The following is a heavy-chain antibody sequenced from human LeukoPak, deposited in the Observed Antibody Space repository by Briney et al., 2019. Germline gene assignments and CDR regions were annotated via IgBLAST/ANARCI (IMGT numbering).Heavy chain of an antibody. D-gene: IGHD3-10*01. Sequence: GRSLRLSCAVSGFTFSSYGMHWVRQAPGKGLEWVAVISYDGSNKYYADSVKGRFTISRDNSKNTLYLQMNSLRAEDTAVYYCAKGALTMVRGVTPNYFDYWGQGTLVTVSS. CDR3: AKGALTMVRGVTPNYFDY. CDR2: ISYDGSNK. J-gene: IGHJ4*02. CDR1: GFTFSSYG. V-gene: IGHV3-30*18.